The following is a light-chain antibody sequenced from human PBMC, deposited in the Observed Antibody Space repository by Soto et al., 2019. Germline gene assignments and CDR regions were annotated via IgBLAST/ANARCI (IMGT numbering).Light chain of an antibody. CDR1: SSGGGGDNY. CDR3: SSYTSSSRDV. J-gene: IGLJ1*01. Sequence: QSVLTQPASVSGSPGQSSTISCTGTSSGGGGDNYLSSYQQPPGKASTLKFYEVSKHPSAVSNCISAAKAGNTAPPTTPGLQAEDEADYSCSSYTSSSRDVFGTGTTATVL. V-gene: IGLV2-14*01. CDR2: EVS.